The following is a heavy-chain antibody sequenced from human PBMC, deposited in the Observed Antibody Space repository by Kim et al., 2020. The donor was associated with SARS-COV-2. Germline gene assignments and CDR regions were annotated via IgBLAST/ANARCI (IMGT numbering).Heavy chain of an antibody. J-gene: IGHJ4*02. D-gene: IGHD6-19*01. Sequence: GGSLRLSCAASGFTFDNYGMSWVRQVPGKGLDWVSGINWNGGSTGYADSVKGRFTIFRDNAKNALYLQMNSLRVDDTALYYCAREDRNGWYDDYWGQGTLVTVSS. CDR3: AREDRNGWYDDY. CDR1: GFTFDNYG. V-gene: IGHV3-20*04. CDR2: INWNGGST.